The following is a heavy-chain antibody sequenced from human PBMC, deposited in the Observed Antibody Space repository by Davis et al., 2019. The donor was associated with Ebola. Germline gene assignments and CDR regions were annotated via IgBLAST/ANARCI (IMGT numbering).Heavy chain of an antibody. V-gene: IGHV4-39*01. CDR1: GDSVTSPSYY. CDR3: ARHSIYDGRAY. Sequence: PSETLSLTCSVSGDSVTSPSYYWGWIRQPPGKGLEWIGSFYFTGNSYYNPSLKSRVTISADTSNNQFSLRVTSVTAADTAVYYCARHSIYDGRAYWGQGTLVTVSS. CDR2: FYFTGNS. D-gene: IGHD3-22*01. J-gene: IGHJ4*02.